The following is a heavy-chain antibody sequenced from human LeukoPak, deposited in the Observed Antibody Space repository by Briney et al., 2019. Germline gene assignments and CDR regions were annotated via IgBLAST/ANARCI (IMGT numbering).Heavy chain of an antibody. V-gene: IGHV1-46*01. CDR1: GYTFTSYY. Sequence: ASVKVSCKASGYTFTSYYMHWVRQAPGQGLEWMGIINPSGGSTSYAQKFQGRVTMTEDTSTDTAYMELSSLRSEDTAVYYCAADRVGATTYNWFDPWGQGTLVTVSS. CDR3: AADRVGATTYNWFDP. J-gene: IGHJ5*02. CDR2: INPSGGST. D-gene: IGHD1-26*01.